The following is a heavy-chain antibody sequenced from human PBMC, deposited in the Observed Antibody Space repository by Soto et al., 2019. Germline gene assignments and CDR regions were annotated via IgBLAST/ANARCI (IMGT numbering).Heavy chain of an antibody. CDR1: GYTFTSYD. CDR3: AIAYYYDSSGYYSNFDY. J-gene: IGHJ4*02. D-gene: IGHD3-22*01. Sequence: SVKVSCKASGYTFTSYDINWVRQAPGQGLEWMGGIIPIFGTANYAQKFQGRVTITADESTSTAYMELSSLRSEDTAVYYCAIAYYYDSSGYYSNFDYWGQGTLVTVSS. CDR2: IIPIFGTA. V-gene: IGHV1-69*13.